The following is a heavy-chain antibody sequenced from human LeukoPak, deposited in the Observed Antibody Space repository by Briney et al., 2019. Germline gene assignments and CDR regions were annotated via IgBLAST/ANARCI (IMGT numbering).Heavy chain of an antibody. V-gene: IGHV3-21*01. CDR3: ARVGYGDYYFDY. D-gene: IGHD4-17*01. CDR1: GFTFSSYN. CDR2: ISSSSSYI. Sequence: PGGSLRLSCAASGFTFSSYNMNWVRQAPGKGLEWVSSISSSSSYIYYADSVKGRFTISRDNAKNSLYLQMNSLRAEDTAVYYCARVGYGDYYFDYWGQGTLVTVSS. J-gene: IGHJ4*02.